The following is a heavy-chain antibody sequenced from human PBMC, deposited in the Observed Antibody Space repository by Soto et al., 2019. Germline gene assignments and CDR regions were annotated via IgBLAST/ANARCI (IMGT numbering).Heavy chain of an antibody. Sequence: GGSLRLSCAASGFTFSSYAMSWVRQAPGKGLEWVSAISGSGGSTYYADSVKGRFTISRDNSKNTLYLQMNSLRAEDTAVYYCAKGHLDAQYSGSPRPFDYWGQGTLVTVSS. J-gene: IGHJ4*02. CDR3: AKGHLDAQYSGSPRPFDY. V-gene: IGHV3-23*01. CDR2: ISGSGGST. D-gene: IGHD1-26*01. CDR1: GFTFSSYA.